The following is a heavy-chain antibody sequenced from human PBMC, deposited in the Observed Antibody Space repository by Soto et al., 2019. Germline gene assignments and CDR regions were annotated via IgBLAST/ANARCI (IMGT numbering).Heavy chain of an antibody. Sequence: PGGSLRLSCAASGFPFNKAWMSWVRQAPGKGLEWVAVIWYDGSNKYYADSVKGRFTISRDNSKNTLYLQMNSLRAEDTAVYYCARELGATGAFDIWGQGTMVTVSS. V-gene: IGHV3-33*07. CDR1: GFPFNKAW. CDR3: ARELGATGAFDI. D-gene: IGHD2-15*01. CDR2: IWYDGSNK. J-gene: IGHJ3*02.